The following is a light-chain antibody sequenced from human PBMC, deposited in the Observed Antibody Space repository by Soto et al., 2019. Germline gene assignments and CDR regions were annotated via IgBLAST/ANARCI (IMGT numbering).Light chain of an antibody. V-gene: IGLV9-49*01. CDR3: GADHGSGSNFVYV. J-gene: IGLJ1*01. Sequence: QSVLTQPPSASASLGASVTLTCTLSSGYSNYKVDWYQQRPGKGPRFVMRVGTGGIEGSKGDGIPDRFSVLGSGLNRYLTIKNIQEEDESDYHCGADHGSGSNFVYVFGTGTKLTVL. CDR1: SGYSNYK. CDR2: VGTGGIEG.